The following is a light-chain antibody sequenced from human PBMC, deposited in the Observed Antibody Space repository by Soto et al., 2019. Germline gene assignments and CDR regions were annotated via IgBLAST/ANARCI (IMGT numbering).Light chain of an antibody. Sequence: QSALTQPRSVSGSPGQSVTISCTGTSSDVGDYNYVSWYEQRPGKAPKVMIYDVSRRPSGVPDRFSGSKSGNTASLTISGLQAEDEADYYCCSYAGSYTWVFGGGTQLTV. V-gene: IGLV2-11*01. CDR1: SSDVGDYNY. CDR3: CSYAGSYTWV. CDR2: DVS. J-gene: IGLJ3*02.